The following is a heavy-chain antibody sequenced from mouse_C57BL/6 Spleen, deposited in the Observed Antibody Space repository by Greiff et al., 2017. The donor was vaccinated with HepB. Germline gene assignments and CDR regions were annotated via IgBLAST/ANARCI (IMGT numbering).Heavy chain of an antibody. V-gene: IGHV5-9-1*02. D-gene: IGHD1-1*01. CDR3: TRSTVVAGSGYFDV. J-gene: IGHJ1*03. CDR2: ISSGGDYI. Sequence: EVQVVESGEGLVKPGGSLKLSCAASGFTFSSYAMSWVRQTPEKRLEWVAYISSGGDYIYYADTVKGRFTISRDNARNTLYLQMSSLKSEDTAMYYCTRSTVVAGSGYFDVWGTGTTVTVSS. CDR1: GFTFSSYA.